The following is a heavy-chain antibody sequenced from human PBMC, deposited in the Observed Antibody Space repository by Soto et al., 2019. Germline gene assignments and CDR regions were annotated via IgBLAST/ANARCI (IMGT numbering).Heavy chain of an antibody. Sequence: ASVRVSCKASGYTFANHGLIWVRQAPGLGLEWMGWISTYNGNTNYAQKFRGRVTMTTDTSTSTSYMELRSLRSDDTAVYYCARGSDASGYYSYFDSWGQGALVTVSS. J-gene: IGHJ4*02. CDR3: ARGSDASGYYSYFDS. D-gene: IGHD3-22*01. CDR2: ISTYNGNT. CDR1: GYTFANHG. V-gene: IGHV1-18*04.